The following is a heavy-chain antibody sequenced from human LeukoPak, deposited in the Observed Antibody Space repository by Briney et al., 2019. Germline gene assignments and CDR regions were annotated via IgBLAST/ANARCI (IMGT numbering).Heavy chain of an antibody. CDR3: AKDRRRDGYNYFPY. J-gene: IGHJ4*02. V-gene: IGHV3-23*01. D-gene: IGHD5-24*01. CDR2: ISGSGGST. CDR1: GFTFSSYA. Sequence: GGSLRLSCAASGFTFSSYAMSWVRQAPGKGLEWVSAISGSGGSTYYADSVKGRFTISKDTSKNTLYLQMNSLRAEDTAVYYCAKDRRRDGYNYFPYWGQGTLVTVSS.